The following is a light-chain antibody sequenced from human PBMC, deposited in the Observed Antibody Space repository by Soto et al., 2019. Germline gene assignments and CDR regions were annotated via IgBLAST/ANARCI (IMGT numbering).Light chain of an antibody. J-gene: IGLJ2*01. CDR1: DSNIGFHL. CDR2: SYN. V-gene: IGLV1-47*02. Sequence: QSVLSQPPAAPWTPGQRVSICGSGRDSNIGFHLVYWYQQVPGTAPKLFIYSYNQRPAGVPEQFYGSKSGTSASLAISGLRSEEESKYYCAGWDLGLTGVAFGGATKPTV. CDR3: AGWDLGLTGVA.